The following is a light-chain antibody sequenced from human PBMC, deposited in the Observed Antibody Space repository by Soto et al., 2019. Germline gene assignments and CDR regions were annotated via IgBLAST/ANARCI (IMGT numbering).Light chain of an antibody. J-gene: IGLJ1*01. CDR1: SSDVGGYNY. CDR3: SSFTTSYFYV. Sequence: QPVLTQPASVSGSPGQSITISCTGTSSDVGGYNYVSWYQQHPGKAPKLMIYEVSNRPSGVSNRFSGSKSGNTASLTISGLQAEDEADYYCSSFTTSYFYVFGPGTKLTVL. CDR2: EVS. V-gene: IGLV2-14*01.